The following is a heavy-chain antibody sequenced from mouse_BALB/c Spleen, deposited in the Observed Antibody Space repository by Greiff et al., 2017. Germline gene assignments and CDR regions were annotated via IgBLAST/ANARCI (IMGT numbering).Heavy chain of an antibody. J-gene: IGHJ2*01. V-gene: IGHV1S135*01. Sequence: VQLQQSGPELMKPGASVKISCKASGYSFTSYYMHWVKQSHGKSLEWIGYIDPFNGGTSYNQKFKGKATLTVDKSSSTAYMHLSSLTSEDSAVYYCARMNYYGPHFDFWGQGTTLTVSS. CDR2: IDPFNGGT. D-gene: IGHD1-2*01. CDR3: ARMNYYGPHFDF. CDR1: GYSFTSYY.